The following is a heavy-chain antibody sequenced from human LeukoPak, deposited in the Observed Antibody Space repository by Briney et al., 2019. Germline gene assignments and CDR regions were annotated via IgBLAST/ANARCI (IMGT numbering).Heavy chain of an antibody. CDR2: ISGSGGST. D-gene: IGHD3-22*01. J-gene: IGHJ3*02. V-gene: IGHV3-23*01. CDR1: GFIFSDHY. Sequence: PGGSLRLSCAASGFIFSDHYMDWVRQAPGKGLEWVSTISGSGGSTYYADSVKGRFTISRDNSKNTLYLQMNSLRAEDTAVYHCAKXNVKRITMIVVVYDAFDIXGQGXXVTVS. CDR3: AKXNVKRITMIVVVYDAFDI.